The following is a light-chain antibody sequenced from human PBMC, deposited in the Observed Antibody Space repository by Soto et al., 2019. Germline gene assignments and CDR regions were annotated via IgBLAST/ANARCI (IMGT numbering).Light chain of an antibody. CDR3: QQYDDFPLT. CDR1: QDINNY. V-gene: IGKV1-33*01. J-gene: IGKJ5*01. CDR2: DAS. Sequence: DIEMTQSPSSLSASVGDRVTITCQASQDINNYLNWFQQKTGRAPKLLIYDASNLESGVSSRFSGNGSGTHSTFTISSLQPDDIAIYYCQQYDDFPLTFGQGTRLDIK.